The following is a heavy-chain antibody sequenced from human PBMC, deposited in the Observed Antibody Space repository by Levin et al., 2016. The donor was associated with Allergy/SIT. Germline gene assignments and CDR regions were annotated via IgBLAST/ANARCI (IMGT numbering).Heavy chain of an antibody. CDR3: AWFYWGLGY. CDR2: IKQDGSEK. Sequence: VRQAPGKGLEWVANIKQDGSEKYYVDSVKGRFTISRDNAKNSLYLQMNSLRAEDTAVYYCAWFYWGLGYWGQGTLVTVSS. D-gene: IGHD7-27*01. V-gene: IGHV3-7*01. J-gene: IGHJ4*02.